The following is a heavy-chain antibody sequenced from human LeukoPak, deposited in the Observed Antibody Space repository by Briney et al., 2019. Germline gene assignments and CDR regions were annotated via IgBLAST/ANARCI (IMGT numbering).Heavy chain of an antibody. J-gene: IGHJ3*02. CDR2: IYYSGST. CDR3: ARSPSYDYVWGSYGAGGAFDI. V-gene: IGHV4-59*01. Sequence: SETLSLTCTVSGGSISSYYWSWIRQPPGRGLEWIGYIYYSGSTNYNPSLESRVTISVDTSKNQFSLKLSSVTAADTAVYYCARSPSYDYVWGSYGAGGAFDIWGQGTMVTVSS. CDR1: GGSISSYY. D-gene: IGHD3-16*01.